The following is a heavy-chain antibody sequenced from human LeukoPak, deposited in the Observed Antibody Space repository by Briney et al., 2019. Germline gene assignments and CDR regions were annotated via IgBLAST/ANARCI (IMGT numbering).Heavy chain of an antibody. V-gene: IGHV3-15*01. Sequence: GGSLRLSCAASGFTFTYAGMTWVRQAPGKGLEWVGRIKEKTAGGTTDYAAPVKGRFSISRDDSKDTLYLQMNSLKAEDTALYYCTTEYNGHGIRFDPRGQGTLVIVSS. CDR1: GFTFTYAG. J-gene: IGHJ5*02. CDR2: IKEKTAGGTT. CDR3: TTEYNGHGIRFDP. D-gene: IGHD5-12*01.